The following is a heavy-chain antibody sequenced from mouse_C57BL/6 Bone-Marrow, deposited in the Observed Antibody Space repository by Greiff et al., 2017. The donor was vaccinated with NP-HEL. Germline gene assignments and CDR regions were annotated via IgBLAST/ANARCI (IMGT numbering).Heavy chain of an antibody. V-gene: IGHV1-9*01. Sequence: QVQLQQSGAELMKPGDSVKLSCKATGYTLTGYWIEWVKQRPGHGLEWIGEILPGSGSTNYKENLKGKATCTADTSTNTAYMQLSSLTTEDSAIYYCAREEATVVGYWGQGTLVTVSA. D-gene: IGHD1-1*01. J-gene: IGHJ3*01. CDR3: AREEATVVGY. CDR2: ILPGSGST. CDR1: GYTLTGYW.